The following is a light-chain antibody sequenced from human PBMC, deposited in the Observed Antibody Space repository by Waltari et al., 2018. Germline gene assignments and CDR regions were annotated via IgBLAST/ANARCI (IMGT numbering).Light chain of an antibody. CDR1: QSVSRT. J-gene: IGKJ1*01. V-gene: IGKV3-20*01. CDR2: GAS. Sequence: EIVFTQSPGTLSLSPGDRATPSCRASQSVSRTLAWYHQKPGQAPKLPIYGASIRATGIPARFTGSGSGTDFSLTISSLEPEDFAIYFYQHYVRLPATFGQGTKVEIK. CDR3: QHYVRLPAT.